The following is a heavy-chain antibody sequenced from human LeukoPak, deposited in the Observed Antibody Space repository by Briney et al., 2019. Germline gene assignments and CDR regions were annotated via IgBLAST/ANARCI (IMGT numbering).Heavy chain of an antibody. CDR3: AREGSDFYDDSAHFEY. D-gene: IGHD3-22*01. V-gene: IGHV1-69*05. CDR2: IIPIVGTG. CDR1: GGTFSSYA. J-gene: IGHJ4*02. Sequence: ASVKVSCKVSGGTFSSYAISWVRQAPGQGLEWMGRIIPIVGTGRYAQALQGRITFTTDESASTAYMELSSLSSEDTAVYYCAREGSDFYDDSAHFEYWGQGTPVTVSS.